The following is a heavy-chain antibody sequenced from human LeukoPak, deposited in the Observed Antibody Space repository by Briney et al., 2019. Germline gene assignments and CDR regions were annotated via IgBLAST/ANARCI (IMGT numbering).Heavy chain of an antibody. CDR2: IIPILGIA. D-gene: IGHD2-2*01. V-gene: IGHV1-69*04. CDR3: ASLWLGYCSSTSCSNYGMDV. J-gene: IGHJ6*02. CDR1: GGTFSSYA. Sequence: ASVKVSCKASGGTFSSYAISWVRQAPGQALEWMGRIIPILGIANYAQKFQGRVTITADKSTSTAYMELSSLRSEDTAVYYCASLWLGYCSSTSCSNYGMDVWGQGTTVTVSS.